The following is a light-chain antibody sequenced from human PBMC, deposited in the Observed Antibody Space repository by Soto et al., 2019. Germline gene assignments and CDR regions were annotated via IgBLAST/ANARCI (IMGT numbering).Light chain of an antibody. V-gene: IGKV3-20*01. CDR3: QQYGSSPPA. CDR1: QSVSSSY. J-gene: IGKJ1*01. Sequence: EIVLTQSPGTLSLSPGERATLSCRASQSVSSSYLAWYQQKPGQAPRLLIYGASSRATGIPDRFSGSGSGTYFTLTISRLDPEDFAVYYCQQYGSSPPAFGQGTKVEI. CDR2: GAS.